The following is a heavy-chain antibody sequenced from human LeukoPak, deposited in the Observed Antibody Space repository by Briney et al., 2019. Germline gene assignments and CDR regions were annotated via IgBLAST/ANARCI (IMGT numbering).Heavy chain of an antibody. J-gene: IGHJ3*01. CDR2: IYYSGST. CDR3: ARASIAVAGTPEDAFDV. CDR1: GGSISSYY. Sequence: SETLSLTCTVSGGSISSYYWSWIRQPPGKGLEWIGYIYYSGSTNYNPSLKSRVTISVDTSKNQFSLKLSSVTAADTAVYYCARASIAVAGTPEDAFDVWGQGTMVTVSS. V-gene: IGHV4-59*01. D-gene: IGHD6-19*01.